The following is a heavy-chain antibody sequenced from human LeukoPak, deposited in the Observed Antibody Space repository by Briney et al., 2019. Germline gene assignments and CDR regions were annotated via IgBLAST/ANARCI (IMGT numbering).Heavy chain of an antibody. V-gene: IGHV4-59*01. J-gene: IGHJ4*02. CDR1: SGSISSYY. CDR3: ARSHSVWTSFDY. CDR2: IYYSGST. D-gene: IGHD3/OR15-3a*01. Sequence: SETLSLTCTVSSGSISSYYWSWIRQPPGAGQEWIGYIYYSGSTNYNPSLKSRVTISVDTSKNQFSLKLNSVTAADTAVYYCARSHSVWTSFDYWGQGTLVTVSS.